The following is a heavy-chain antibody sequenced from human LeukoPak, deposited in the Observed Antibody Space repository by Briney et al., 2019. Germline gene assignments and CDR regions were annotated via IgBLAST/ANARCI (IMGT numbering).Heavy chain of an antibody. J-gene: IGHJ5*02. Sequence: SETLSLTCTVSGGSISSYYWSWLRQPAGKGLEWIGRIYTSGSTNYNPSLKSRVTMSVDTSKNQFSLKLSSVTAADTAVHYCARDRQWNWFDPWGQGTLVTASS. CDR1: GGSISSYY. CDR3: ARDRQWNWFDP. CDR2: IYTSGST. V-gene: IGHV4-4*07. D-gene: IGHD6-19*01.